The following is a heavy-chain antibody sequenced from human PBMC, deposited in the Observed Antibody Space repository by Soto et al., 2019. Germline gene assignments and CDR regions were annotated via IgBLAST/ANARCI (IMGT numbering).Heavy chain of an antibody. Sequence: VGSLRLSCAASGFTFSSYAMSWVRQAPGKGLEWVSAISGSGGSTYYADSVKGRFTISRDNSKNTLYLQMNSLRAEDTAVYYCARSIRWRKGIVRVPAAAILGYFDYWGQGTLVTVSS. CDR3: ARSIRWRKGIVRVPAAAILGYFDY. CDR2: ISGSGGST. D-gene: IGHD2-2*01. J-gene: IGHJ4*02. V-gene: IGHV3-23*01. CDR1: GFTFSSYA.